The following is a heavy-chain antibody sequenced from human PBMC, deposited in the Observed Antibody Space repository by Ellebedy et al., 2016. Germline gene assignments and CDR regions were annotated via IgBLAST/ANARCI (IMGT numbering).Heavy chain of an antibody. J-gene: IGHJ3*01. D-gene: IGHD1-1*01. CDR2: IHKSGTT. CDR1: GGAISDYY. V-gene: IGHV4-59*01. CDR3: ARDSDNTWSAFAM. Sequence: SETLSLICTVSGGAISDYYWSWIRQSPGKGLEWIGYIHKSGTTNYNPSLKSRVTISLDTTKSQFSLKLTSVTAADTAVYYCARDSDNTWSAFAMWGQGTMVIVSS.